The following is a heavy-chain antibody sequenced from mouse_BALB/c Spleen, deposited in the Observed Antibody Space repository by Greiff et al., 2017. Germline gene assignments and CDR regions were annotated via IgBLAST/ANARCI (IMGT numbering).Heavy chain of an antibody. CDR3: ARGSNSAWFAY. CDR1: GFTFSSFG. J-gene: IGHJ3*01. V-gene: IGHV5-17*02. Sequence: EVKVVESGGGLVQPGGSRKLSCAASGFTFSSFGMHWVRQAPEKGLEWVAYISSGSSTIYYADTVKGRFTISRDNPKNTLFLQMTSLRSEDTAMYYCARGSNSAWFAYWGQGTLVTVS. CDR2: ISSGSSTI. D-gene: IGHD3-1*01.